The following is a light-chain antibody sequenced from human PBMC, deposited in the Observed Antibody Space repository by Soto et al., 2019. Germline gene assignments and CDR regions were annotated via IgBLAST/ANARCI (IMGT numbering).Light chain of an antibody. Sequence: SVLAQPASVSGSPGQSITISCTGASGYVGTYSLVSWYQQHPGKAPKVCIYEFSKRPSGVSNRFSGSKSGNTASLTISGLQAEDEADYYCSSYTSSSTRVFGTGTKVTGL. CDR1: SGYVGTYSL. J-gene: IGLJ1*01. V-gene: IGLV2-14*02. CDR3: SSYTSSSTRV. CDR2: EFS.